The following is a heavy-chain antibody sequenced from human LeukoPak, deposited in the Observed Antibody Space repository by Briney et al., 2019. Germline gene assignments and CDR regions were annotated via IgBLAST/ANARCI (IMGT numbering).Heavy chain of an antibody. CDR1: GYTFTDYY. V-gene: IGHV1-2*02. J-gene: IGHJ4*02. D-gene: IGHD2-2*01. CDR3: ARDSPAAMLDIDY. CDR2: IYLNNGDT. Sequence: ASVKVSCKASGYTFTDYYIHWVRQAPGQRLEWMGWIYLNNGDTRSAEKFQGRVTMTSDTSTSTAYMELSSLTSDDMAVYYCARDSPAAMLDIDYWGQGTLVTVSS.